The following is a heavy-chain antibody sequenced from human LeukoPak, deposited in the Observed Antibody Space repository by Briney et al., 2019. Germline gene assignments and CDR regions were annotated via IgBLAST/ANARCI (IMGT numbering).Heavy chain of an antibody. V-gene: IGHV4-39*07. CDR3: AKLAGLWWSAYYFDS. D-gene: IGHD2-21*01. Sequence: KPSETLSLTCTVSGGSISSSSYYWGWIRQPPGTGLEWIGSIYYSGSTYYNPSLKSRVTISVDTSNNQFSLKLSSVTAADTALYYCAKLAGLWWSAYYFDSWGQGILVTVSS. J-gene: IGHJ4*02. CDR1: GGSISSSSYY. CDR2: IYYSGST.